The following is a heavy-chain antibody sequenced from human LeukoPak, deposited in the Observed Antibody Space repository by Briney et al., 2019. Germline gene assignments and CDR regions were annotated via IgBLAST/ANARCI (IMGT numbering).Heavy chain of an antibody. J-gene: IGHJ4*02. V-gene: IGHV2-70*11. CDR1: GFSLRTSGMC. D-gene: IGHD3-10*01. Sequence: VSGPALVKPTQTLTLTCTFSGFSLRTSGMCVSWIRQPPGKALEWLARIDWDDDKYYSTSLKTRLTISKDTSKNQVVLTMTNMDPVDTDTYYCAREYGSGSYYADYWGQGTLVTVSS. CDR3: AREYGSGSYYADY. CDR2: IDWDDDK.